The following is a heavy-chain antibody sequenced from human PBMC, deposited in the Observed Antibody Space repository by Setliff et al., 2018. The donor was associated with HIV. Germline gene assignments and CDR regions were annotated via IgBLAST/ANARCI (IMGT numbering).Heavy chain of an antibody. J-gene: IGHJ3*02. D-gene: IGHD3-10*01. CDR3: ATASNYYGSGSHGQAFDI. V-gene: IGHV1-69-2*01. Sequence: GASVKVSCKASGYTFTDYYMHWVQQAPGKGLEWMGRADPEDGETIYAEKFQGRVTITADTSTDTAYMELSSLRSEDTAVYYCATASNYYGSGSHGQAFDIWGQGTMVTVSS. CDR2: ADPEDGET. CDR1: GYTFTDYY.